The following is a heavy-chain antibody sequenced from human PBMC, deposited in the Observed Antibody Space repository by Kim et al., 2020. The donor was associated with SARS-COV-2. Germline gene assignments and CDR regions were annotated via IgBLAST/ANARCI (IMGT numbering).Heavy chain of an antibody. CDR3: AFWSGYYGSGTL. J-gene: IGHJ4*02. CDR1: GFTFSSYS. Sequence: GGSLRLSCAASGFTFSSYSMNWVRQAPGKGLEWVSSISSSSSYIYYADSVKGRFTISRDNAKNSLYLQMNSLRAEDTAVYYCAFWSGYYGSGTLWGQGTLVTVSS. D-gene: IGHD3-3*01. CDR2: ISSSSSYI. V-gene: IGHV3-21*01.